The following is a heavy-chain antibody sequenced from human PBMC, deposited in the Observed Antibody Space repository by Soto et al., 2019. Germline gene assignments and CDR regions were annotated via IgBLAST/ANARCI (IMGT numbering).Heavy chain of an antibody. CDR2: IYYSGST. CDR1: GGSISSSSYY. D-gene: IGHD5-18*01. V-gene: IGHV4-39*01. CDR3: ARFSGNTIDY. J-gene: IGHJ4*02. Sequence: SETLSLTCTVSGGSISSSSYYWGWIRQPPGKGLEWIGSIYYSGSTYYNPSLKSRVTISVDTSKNQFSLKLSSVTAADTAVYYCARFSGNTIDYWGQGTLVTVSS.